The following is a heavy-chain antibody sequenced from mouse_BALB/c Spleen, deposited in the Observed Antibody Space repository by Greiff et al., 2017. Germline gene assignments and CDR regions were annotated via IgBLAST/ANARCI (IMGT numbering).Heavy chain of an antibody. Sequence: VQLQQSGPGLVKPSQSLSLTCTVTGYSITSDYAWNWIRQFPGNKLEWMGYISYSGSTSYNPSLKSRISITRDTSKNQFFLQLNSVTTEDTATYYCAIDYGYPYLAMDYWGQGTSVTVSS. CDR3: AIDYGYPYLAMDY. V-gene: IGHV3-2*02. J-gene: IGHJ4*01. CDR1: GYSITSDYA. D-gene: IGHD1-2*01. CDR2: ISYSGST.